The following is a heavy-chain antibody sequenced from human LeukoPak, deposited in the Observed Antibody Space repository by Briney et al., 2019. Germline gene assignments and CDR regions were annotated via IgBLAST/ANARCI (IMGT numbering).Heavy chain of an antibody. J-gene: IGHJ6*02. V-gene: IGHV3-30*18. CDR1: GFTFSSYG. Sequence: GRSLRLSCAASGFTFSSYGMHWVRQAPGKGLEWVAVISYDGSNKYYADSVKGRFTISRDNSKNTLYLQMNSLRAEDTAVYHCAKEPQKNDYYYGMDVWGQGTTVTVSS. D-gene: IGHD1-1*01. CDR2: ISYDGSNK. CDR3: AKEPQKNDYYYGMDV.